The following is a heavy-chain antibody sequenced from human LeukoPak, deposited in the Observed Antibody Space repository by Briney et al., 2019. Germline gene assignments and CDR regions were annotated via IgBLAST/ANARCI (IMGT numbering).Heavy chain of an antibody. V-gene: IGHV4-61*02. CDR3: ARSGNYGYYFDY. Sequence: PSETLSLTCTVSGVSISSGSYYWSWIRQPAGKGLEWIGRIYTSGSTNYNPSLKSRVTISVDTSKNQFSLKLSSVTAADTAVYYCARSGNYGYYFDYWGQGTLVTVSS. D-gene: IGHD4-17*01. CDR1: GVSISSGSYY. CDR2: IYTSGST. J-gene: IGHJ4*02.